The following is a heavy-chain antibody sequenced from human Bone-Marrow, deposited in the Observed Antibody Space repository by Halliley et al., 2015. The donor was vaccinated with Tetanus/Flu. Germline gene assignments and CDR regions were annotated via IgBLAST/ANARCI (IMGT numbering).Heavy chain of an antibody. D-gene: IGHD1-26*01. Sequence: WVAVIGSDGTAKFYADSVKGRSTMSRDNSKNTLDLQLNSLRAEDTAMYYCAKEGAHGNWFLDLWGRGTLVTVSS. V-gene: IGHV3-30*18. CDR3: AKEGAHGNWFLDL. J-gene: IGHJ2*01. CDR2: IGSDGTAK.